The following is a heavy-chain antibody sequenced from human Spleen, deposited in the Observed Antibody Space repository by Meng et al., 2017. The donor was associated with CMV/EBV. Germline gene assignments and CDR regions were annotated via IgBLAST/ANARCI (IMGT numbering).Heavy chain of an antibody. D-gene: IGHD4-11*01. Sequence: SETLSLTCAVYGGSFSGYYWSWIRQPPGKGLEWIGEINHSGSTTYNPSLKSRVTISVDTSKNQFSLKLSSVTAADTAVYYCARTQPYSNVVDYWGQGTLVTVSS. J-gene: IGHJ4*02. CDR1: GGSFSGYY. CDR2: INHSGST. CDR3: ARTQPYSNVVDY. V-gene: IGHV4-34*01.